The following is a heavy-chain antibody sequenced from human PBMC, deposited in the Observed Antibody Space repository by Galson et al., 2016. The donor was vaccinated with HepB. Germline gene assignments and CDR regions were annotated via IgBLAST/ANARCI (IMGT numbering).Heavy chain of an antibody. D-gene: IGHD4-17*01. CDR3: VRGSSRVRTDF. CDR1: GFTFSNFG. Sequence: SVKVSRKASGFTFSNFGFTWVRQAPGQGLEWLGWISAYTGDENYAQRVLGRLTMKTDTSTNTAYMELGSLTSDDTAIYYCVRGSSRVRTDFWGQGTLVTVSS. V-gene: IGHV1-18*04. J-gene: IGHJ4*02. CDR2: ISAYTGDE.